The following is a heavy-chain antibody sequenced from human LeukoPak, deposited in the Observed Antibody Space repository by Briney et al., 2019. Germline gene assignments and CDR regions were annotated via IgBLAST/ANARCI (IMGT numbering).Heavy chain of an antibody. J-gene: IGHJ4*02. D-gene: IGHD3-10*01. CDR2: IYTSGST. CDR3: ARVDRFGESTHYFDD. Sequence: SETLSLTCAVYGGSFSGYYWSWIRQPPGKGLEWIGRIYTSGSTNYNPSLKSRVTISVDTSKNQFSLKLSSVTAADTAVYYCARVDRFGESTHYFDDWGQGTLVTVSS. V-gene: IGHV4-59*10. CDR1: GGSFSGYY.